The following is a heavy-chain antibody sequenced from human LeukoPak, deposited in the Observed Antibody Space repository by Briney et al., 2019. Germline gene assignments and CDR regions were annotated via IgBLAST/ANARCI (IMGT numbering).Heavy chain of an antibody. CDR1: GFSLSTSGMC. CDR2: IDWDDDK. D-gene: IGHD4-17*01. Sequence: SGPALVKPTQTLTLTCTFSGFSLSTSGMCVSWIRQPPGKALEWLALIDWDDDKYYSTSLKTRLTISKDTSKNQVVLTMTNMDPVDTATYYCARTELTYGDYDEGYYFDNWGQGTLVTVSS. V-gene: IGHV2-70*01. CDR3: ARTELTYGDYDEGYYFDN. J-gene: IGHJ4*02.